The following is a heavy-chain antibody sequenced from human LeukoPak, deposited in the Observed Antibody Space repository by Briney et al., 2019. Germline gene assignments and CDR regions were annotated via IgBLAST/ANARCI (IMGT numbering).Heavy chain of an antibody. V-gene: IGHV7-4-1*02. CDR3: ARVRDCSGGSCYDVGAMDV. CDR2: INTNTENP. CDR1: GYTFTSYA. D-gene: IGHD2-15*01. Sequence: ASVKVSCKASGYTFTSYAMNWVRQAPGQGLEWMGWINTNTENPTYAQGFTGRFVFSLDTSVSTAYLQISSLKAEDTAVYYCARVRDCSGGSCYDVGAMDVWGQGTTVTVSS. J-gene: IGHJ6*02.